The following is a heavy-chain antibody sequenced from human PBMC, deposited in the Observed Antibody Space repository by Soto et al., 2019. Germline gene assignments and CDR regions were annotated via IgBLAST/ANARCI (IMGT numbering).Heavy chain of an antibody. J-gene: IGHJ4*02. V-gene: IGHV3-30*18. Sequence: QVQLVESGGGVVQPGRSLRLSCAASGFTFSSYGMHWVRQAPGKGLEWVAVISYDGNNKYYADSVKGRFPISRDNSKNTLYLQMNSLRAEDTAVYYCAKDGFCSGGSCYSYFGYWGQGSLVTVAS. D-gene: IGHD2-15*01. CDR3: AKDGFCSGGSCYSYFGY. CDR2: ISYDGNNK. CDR1: GFTFSSYG.